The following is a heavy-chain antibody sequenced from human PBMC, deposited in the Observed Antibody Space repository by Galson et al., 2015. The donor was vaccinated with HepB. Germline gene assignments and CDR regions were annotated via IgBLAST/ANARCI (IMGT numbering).Heavy chain of an antibody. V-gene: IGHV3-48*01. D-gene: IGHD3-3*01. CDR2: ISSSSTTI. CDR3: ARDQFWSGYNWLDP. CDR1: GFTFSSYT. J-gene: IGHJ5*02. Sequence: LRLSCAASGFTFSSYTMNWVRQAPGTGLEWISSISSSSTTIYYADSVKGRFTVSRDDAKNSLYLQMSSLRAEDTAVYYCARDQFWSGYNWLDPWGQGTLVTVSS.